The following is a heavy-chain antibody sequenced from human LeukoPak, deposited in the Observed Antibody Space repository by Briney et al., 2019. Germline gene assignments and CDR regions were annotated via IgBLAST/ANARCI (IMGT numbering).Heavy chain of an antibody. V-gene: IGHV3-74*03. Sequence: GGSLRLSCVASGFTFSGHWMHWVRQVPGKGLMAVSRITPDGNAAAYADSVKGRFTISRDNAKNTLYLEINSLTAEGTALYHCTRSGYSNGYDYWGQGTLVTVSS. CDR2: ITPDGNAA. CDR1: GFTFSGHW. CDR3: TRSGYSNGYDY. J-gene: IGHJ4*02. D-gene: IGHD2-15*01.